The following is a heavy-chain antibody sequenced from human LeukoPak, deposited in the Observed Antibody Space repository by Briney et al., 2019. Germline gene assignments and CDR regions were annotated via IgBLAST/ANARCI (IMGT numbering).Heavy chain of an antibody. CDR3: ARGGVRGVIIGWFDP. V-gene: IGHV4-34*01. J-gene: IGHJ5*02. D-gene: IGHD3-10*01. CDR2: INHSGST. CDR1: GGSFSGYY. Sequence: SETLSLTCAVYGGSFSGYYWSWIRQPPGKGLEWIGEINHSGSTNYNPSLKSRVTISVDTSKNQFSLKLSSVTAADTAVYYCARGGVRGVIIGWFDPWGQGTLVAVSS.